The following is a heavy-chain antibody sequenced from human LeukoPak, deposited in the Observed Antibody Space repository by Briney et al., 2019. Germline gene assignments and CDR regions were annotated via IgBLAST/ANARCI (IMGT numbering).Heavy chain of an antibody. CDR3: TRGFDWLAYFGY. Sequence: PSETLSLTCTVSGGSISSYYWSWIRQPPGKGLEWIGYIYYSGSTNYNPSLKSRVTISVDTSKNQFSLKLSSVTAADTAVYYCTRGFDWLAYFGYWGPRNQVTVSS. J-gene: IGHJ4*01. CDR2: IYYSGST. CDR1: GGSISSYY. D-gene: IGHD3-9*01. V-gene: IGHV4-59*01.